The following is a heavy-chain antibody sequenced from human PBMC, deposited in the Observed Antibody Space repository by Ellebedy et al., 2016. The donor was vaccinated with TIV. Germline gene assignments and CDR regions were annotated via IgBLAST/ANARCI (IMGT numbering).Heavy chain of an antibody. V-gene: IGHV3-74*01. J-gene: IGHJ4*02. CDR3: SRHTDYALDY. CDR2: INSDGSST. Sequence: GESLKISCAASGFTFSSYWMHWVRQAPGKGLVWVSRINSDGSSTSYADSVKGRFTISRDNAENTLYLQMNSLRAEDTAVYYCSRHTDYALDYWGQGALVTVSS. D-gene: IGHD4-17*01. CDR1: GFTFSSYW.